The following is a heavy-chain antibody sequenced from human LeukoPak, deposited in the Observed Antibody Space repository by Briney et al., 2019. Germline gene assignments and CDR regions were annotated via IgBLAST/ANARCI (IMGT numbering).Heavy chain of an antibody. Sequence: GGSLRLSCATSGFIFSNYWMTWVRQAPGKGLEWVSGISWNSGSIGYADSVKGRFTISRDNAKNSLYLQMNSLRAEDTALYYCAKDRAGSGRSDWYFDLWGRGTLVTVSS. V-gene: IGHV3-9*01. CDR1: GFIFSNYW. J-gene: IGHJ2*01. CDR3: AKDRAGSGRSDWYFDL. D-gene: IGHD2-15*01. CDR2: ISWNSGSI.